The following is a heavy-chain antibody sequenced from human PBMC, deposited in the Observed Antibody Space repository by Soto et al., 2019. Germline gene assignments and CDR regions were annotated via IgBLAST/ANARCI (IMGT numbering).Heavy chain of an antibody. CDR1: GGSISSSSYY. CDR3: ASIRRAYYYGSGSLHYYYMDV. J-gene: IGHJ6*03. D-gene: IGHD3-10*01. CDR2: IYYSGST. V-gene: IGHV4-39*01. Sequence: SETLSLTCTVSGGSISSSSYYWGWIRQPPGKGLEWIGSIYYSGSTYYNPSLKSRVTISVDTSKNQFSLKLSSVTAADTAVYYCASIRRAYYYGSGSLHYYYMDVWGNGTTVAVSS.